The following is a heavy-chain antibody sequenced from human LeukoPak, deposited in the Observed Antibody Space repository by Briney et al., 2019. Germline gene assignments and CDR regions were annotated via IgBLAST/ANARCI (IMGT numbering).Heavy chain of an antibody. CDR3: ARDPSYYDSSGYLN. CDR2: ISYDGSNK. CDR1: GFTFSGYP. J-gene: IGHJ4*02. V-gene: IGHV3-30-3*01. Sequence: GGSLRLSCAASGFTFSGYPIHWVRQAPGKGLEWVAVISYDGSNKYYADSVKGRFTISRDNSKNTLYLQMNSLRAEDTAVYYCARDPSYYDSSGYLNWGQGTLVTVSS. D-gene: IGHD3-22*01.